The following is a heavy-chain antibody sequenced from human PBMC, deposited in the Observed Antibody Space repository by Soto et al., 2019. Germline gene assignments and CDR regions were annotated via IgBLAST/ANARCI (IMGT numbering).Heavy chain of an antibody. CDR3: TSCLTAAPRRFDS. D-gene: IGHD2-21*02. Sequence: EVHLVESGGGLVKPGGSLRLSCVASGFTFTNAWMIWVRQAPGKGLEWVGRIKSKPDGGTTDYAAPVKGRFTISRDDSKNTLYLETNSLKSEDTAVYYFTSCLTAAPRRFDSWGQGTLVTVSS. V-gene: IGHV3-15*07. CDR2: IKSKPDGGTT. CDR1: GFTFTNAW. J-gene: IGHJ5*01.